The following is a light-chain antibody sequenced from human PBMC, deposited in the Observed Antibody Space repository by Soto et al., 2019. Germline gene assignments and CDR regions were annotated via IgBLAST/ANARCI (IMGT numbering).Light chain of an antibody. CDR2: EVN. CDR3: CSHVGGSSPQWV. Sequence: QSVLTQPASVSGSPGLSITISCTGTSNDVGGYNLVSWFQQHPGKAPKLMISEVNKRPSGVSNRFSGSKSANTASLTISGLQAEDEADYYCCSHVGGSSPQWVFGGGTKLTVL. V-gene: IGLV2-23*02. J-gene: IGLJ3*02. CDR1: SNDVGGYNL.